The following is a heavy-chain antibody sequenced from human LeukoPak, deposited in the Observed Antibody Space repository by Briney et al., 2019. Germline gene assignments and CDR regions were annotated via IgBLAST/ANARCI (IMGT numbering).Heavy chain of an antibody. Sequence: QPGGSLRLSCAASGFTFSSYWMSWVGQAPGKGLEWVANINQGGSEEYYVDSVKGRFTISRDNAKNSLYLQMNSLRAEDTAVYYCARGRYSSGWYGYFDYWGQRTLVTVSS. D-gene: IGHD6-19*01. CDR3: ARGRYSSGWYGYFDY. J-gene: IGHJ4*02. CDR2: INQGGSEE. V-gene: IGHV3-7*04. CDR1: GFTFSSYW.